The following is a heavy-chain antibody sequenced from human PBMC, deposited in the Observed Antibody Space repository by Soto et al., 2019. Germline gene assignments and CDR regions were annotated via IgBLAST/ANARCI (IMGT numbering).Heavy chain of an antibody. V-gene: IGHV2-26*01. CDR1: GFSLSNARMG. J-gene: IGHJ5*02. CDR2: IFSNDEK. CDR3: ARSSGYSSINWFDP. Sequence: SGPTLVNPTQTLTLTCTVSGFSLSNARMGVSWIRQPPGKALEWLAHIFSNDEKSYSTSLKSRLTISKDTSKSQVVLTMTNMDPVDTATYYCARSSGYSSINWFDPWGQGTLVTVSS. D-gene: IGHD6-19*01.